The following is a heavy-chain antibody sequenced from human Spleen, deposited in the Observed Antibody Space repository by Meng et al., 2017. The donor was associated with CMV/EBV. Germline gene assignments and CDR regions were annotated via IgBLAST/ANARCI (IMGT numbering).Heavy chain of an antibody. D-gene: IGHD3-3*01. CDR3: ARFSVFGVGDY. CDR2: TYYRSKWYN. J-gene: IGHJ4*02. V-gene: IGHV6-1*01. Sequence: ISGDSVSTNTADWNWIRQSPSRGLEWLGRTYYRSKWYNDYALSVKSRLTINPDTSKNQFSLHLNSVTPDDTAVYYCARFSVFGVGDYWGQGTLVTVSS. CDR1: GDSVSTNTAD.